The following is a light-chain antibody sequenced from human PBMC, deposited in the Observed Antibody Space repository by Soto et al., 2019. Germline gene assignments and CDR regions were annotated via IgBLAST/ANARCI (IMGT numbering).Light chain of an antibody. CDR3: MQGTHWPPVYT. CDR1: QSLVYSDGNTY. Sequence: DVVMTQSPLSLPVTLGQPASISCRSSQSLVYSDGNTYLNWFQQRPGQSPRRLIYKVSNRDSGVPDRFSGSGVGSDFTPEISRVEAEDVGVYYCMQGTHWPPVYTFGQGTKLEIK. CDR2: KVS. J-gene: IGKJ2*01. V-gene: IGKV2-30*01.